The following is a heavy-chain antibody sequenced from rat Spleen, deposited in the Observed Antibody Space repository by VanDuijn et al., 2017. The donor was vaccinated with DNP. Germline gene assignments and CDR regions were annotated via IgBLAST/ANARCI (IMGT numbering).Heavy chain of an antibody. CDR3: PRLGERLFDY. Sequence: EVQLVESGGGLVQPGRSLKLSCAASGFAFSDYNMAWVRQAPKKGLEWVATITYDGTNTYYRDSVRGRVTISRDNAESTLYLQMDSLRSEDTATYYCPRLGERLFDYWGQGTLVTVSS. CDR2: ITYDGTNT. J-gene: IGHJ3*01. V-gene: IGHV5-7*01. D-gene: IGHD5-1*01. CDR1: GFAFSDYN.